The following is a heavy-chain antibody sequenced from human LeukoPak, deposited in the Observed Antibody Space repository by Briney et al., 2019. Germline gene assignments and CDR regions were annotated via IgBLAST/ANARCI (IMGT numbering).Heavy chain of an antibody. D-gene: IGHD2-15*01. CDR3: AKDFSWSFEY. CDR2: IRNDGSDK. V-gene: IGHV3-30*02. CDR1: GLTFSRNG. J-gene: IGHJ4*02. Sequence: GGSLRLSCAASGLTFSRNGMHWVRQAPGKGLEWVAYIRNDGSDKYYADSVEGRFTISRDDSKYTSYLQMNSLRLEDTAVYYCAKDFSWSFEYWGQGTLVTVSS.